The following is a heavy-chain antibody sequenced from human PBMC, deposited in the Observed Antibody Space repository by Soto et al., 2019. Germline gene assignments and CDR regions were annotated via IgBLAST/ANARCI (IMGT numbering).Heavy chain of an antibody. J-gene: IGHJ6*02. V-gene: IGHV3-9*01. CDR3: AKAPARDYYYYGMDV. CDR2: ISWNSGSI. Sequence: GGSLRLSCAASGFTFDDYAMHWVRQAPGKGLEWVSGISWNSGSIGYADSVKGRLTISRDNAKNSLYLQMNSLRAEDTALYYCAKAPARDYYYYGMDVWGQGTTVTVSS. CDR1: GFTFDDYA.